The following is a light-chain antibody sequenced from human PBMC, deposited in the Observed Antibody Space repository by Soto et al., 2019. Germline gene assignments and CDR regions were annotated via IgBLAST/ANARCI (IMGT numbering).Light chain of an antibody. CDR3: QLYGSSRAT. J-gene: IGKJ1*01. CDR1: QSVSTNY. CDR2: GAS. V-gene: IGKV3-20*01. Sequence: EIVLTQSPGTLSLSPGERATLSCRASQSVSTNYLAWYQQKPGQAPRLLIYGASSRATGIPDRFSGSGSGTDFPLSISRLEPEDFAVYYCQLYGSSRATFGQGTKVEIK.